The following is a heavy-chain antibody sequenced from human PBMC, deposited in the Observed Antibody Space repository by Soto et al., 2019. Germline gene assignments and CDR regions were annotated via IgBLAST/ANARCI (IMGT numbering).Heavy chain of an antibody. J-gene: IGHJ4*02. Sequence: QVQLQQWGAGLLKPSETLSLTCAVYGGSFSGYYWSWIRQAPGKGLEWIGEINHSGSTNYNPSLKSRVTISVDTSKNQFSLKLSSVTAADTAVYYCARDPFMHTAMARVPRGIDYWGQGTLVTVSS. V-gene: IGHV4-34*01. CDR3: ARDPFMHTAMARVPRGIDY. CDR2: INHSGST. CDR1: GGSFSGYY. D-gene: IGHD5-18*01.